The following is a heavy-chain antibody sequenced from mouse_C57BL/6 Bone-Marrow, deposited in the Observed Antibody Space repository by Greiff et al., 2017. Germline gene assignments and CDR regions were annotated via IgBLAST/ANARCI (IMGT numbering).Heavy chain of an antibody. CDR1: GFNIKDYS. CDR2: IDPEDGDT. Sequence: EVQLQQSGAELVRPGASVKLSCTASGFNIKDYSMHWVKQRPEQGLEWIGRIDPEDGDTEYAPYFQGKGTMTANTSSNTASLQLSRLTADDTAFYYCTTPFYYGYAMDYWGQGTSVTVSS. J-gene: IGHJ4*01. CDR3: TTPFYYGYAMDY. D-gene: IGHD1-1*01. V-gene: IGHV14-1*01.